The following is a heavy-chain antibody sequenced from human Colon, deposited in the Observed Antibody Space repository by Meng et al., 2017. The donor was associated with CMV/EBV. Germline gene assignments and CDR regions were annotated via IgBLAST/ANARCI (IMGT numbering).Heavy chain of an antibody. Sequence: GESLKISCAASGLTFSSYGMHWVRQAPGKGLEWVAFIRYDGGNKDYADSVKGRFTISRDNSKNTLYLQMNSLRAEDTAVYYCARGRTPGLGYCSSTSCYPYYGMDVWGQGTTVTVSS. V-gene: IGHV3-30*02. CDR1: GLTFSSYG. CDR2: IRYDGGNK. CDR3: ARGRTPGLGYCSSTSCYPYYGMDV. J-gene: IGHJ6*02. D-gene: IGHD2-2*01.